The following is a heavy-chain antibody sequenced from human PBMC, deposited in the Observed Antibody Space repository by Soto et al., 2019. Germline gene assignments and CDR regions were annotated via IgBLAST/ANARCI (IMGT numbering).Heavy chain of an antibody. CDR1: GFTFSSYG. V-gene: IGHV3-33*01. CDR3: ARDMYSSSWYVPIDY. CDR2: IWYDGSNK. D-gene: IGHD6-13*01. Sequence: QVQLVESGGGVVQPGRSLRLSCAASGFTFSSYGMPWVRQAPGKGLEWVAVIWYDGSNKYYADSVKGRFTISRDNSKNTLYLQMNSLRAEDTAVYYCARDMYSSSWYVPIDYWGQGTLVTVSS. J-gene: IGHJ4*02.